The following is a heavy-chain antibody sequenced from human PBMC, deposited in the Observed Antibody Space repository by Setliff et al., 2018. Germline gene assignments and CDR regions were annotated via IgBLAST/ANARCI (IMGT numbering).Heavy chain of an antibody. Sequence: PGGSLRLSCTVSGFTFHYFAMHWVRQAPGKGLEWVANIKQDGSDKYYVDSVKGRSTISRDNAKNSLYLQMNSLRAEDTAVYYCARLRKDYGDYYYFDYWGQGTLVTVSS. CDR2: IKQDGSDK. J-gene: IGHJ4*02. CDR1: GFTFHYFA. CDR3: ARLRKDYGDYYYFDY. D-gene: IGHD4-17*01. V-gene: IGHV3-7*01.